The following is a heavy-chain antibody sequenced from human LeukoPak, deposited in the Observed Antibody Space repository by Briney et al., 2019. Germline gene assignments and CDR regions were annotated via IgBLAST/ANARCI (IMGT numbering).Heavy chain of an antibody. CDR3: AISLGAQDSSSLYFDY. V-gene: IGHV5-51*01. CDR2: IYPGDSDT. J-gene: IGHJ4*02. Sequence: GESLKISCKGSGYSFTSYWIGWVRQMPEKGLEWMGIIYPGDSDTRYSPSFQGQVTISADKSISTAYLQWSSLKASDTAMYYCAISLGAQDSSSLYFDYWGQGTLVTVSS. D-gene: IGHD6-6*01. CDR1: GYSFTSYW.